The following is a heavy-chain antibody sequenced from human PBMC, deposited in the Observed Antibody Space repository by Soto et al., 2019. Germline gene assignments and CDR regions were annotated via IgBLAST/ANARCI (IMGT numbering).Heavy chain of an antibody. CDR2: ISPYNGNT. J-gene: IGHJ6*02. CDR3: ASRLYSSSLGYYYGMDV. V-gene: IGHV1-18*04. D-gene: IGHD6-6*01. CDR1: GYTFNNYG. Sequence: ASVKVSCKASGYTFNNYGISWVRQAPGRGLEWMGWISPYNGNTNYAQNLQGRVTMTTDTSTSTVYTEMRSLRSDDTAVYYCASRLYSSSLGYYYGMDVWGQGTTVTVSS.